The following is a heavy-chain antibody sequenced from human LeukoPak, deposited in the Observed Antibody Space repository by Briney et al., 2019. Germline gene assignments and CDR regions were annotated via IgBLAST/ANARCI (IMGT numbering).Heavy chain of an antibody. CDR1: GDSISSGDYY. Sequence: SQTLSLTCTVSGDSISSGDYYWSWIRQPAGKGLEWIGRIYTSGSTNYNPSLKSRVTISVDTSKNQFSLKLTSVTAADTAVYYCAREGAIFGVVIIYYFDYWGQGTLVTVSS. CDR2: IYTSGST. J-gene: IGHJ4*02. V-gene: IGHV4-61*02. D-gene: IGHD3-3*01. CDR3: AREGAIFGVVIIYYFDY.